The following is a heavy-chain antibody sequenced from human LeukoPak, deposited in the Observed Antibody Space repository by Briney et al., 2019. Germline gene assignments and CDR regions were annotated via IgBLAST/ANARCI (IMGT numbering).Heavy chain of an antibody. J-gene: IGHJ3*02. CDR3: ARDRANWGTYDAFDI. CDR2: ISTYNGNT. V-gene: IGHV1-18*01. D-gene: IGHD7-27*01. CDR1: GYTFTSYA. Sequence: GASVKVSCKASGYTFTSYAISWVRQAPGQGLEWMGWISTYNGNTNYAQKLQGRVTMTTDTSTSTAYMELRSLRSDDTAVYYCARDRANWGTYDAFDIWGQGTMVTVSS.